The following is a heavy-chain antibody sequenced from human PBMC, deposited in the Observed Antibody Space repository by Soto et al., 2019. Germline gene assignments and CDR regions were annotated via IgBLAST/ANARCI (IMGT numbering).Heavy chain of an antibody. CDR3: AGSVFP. CDR1: GGSISSRSYY. CDR2: FYYSGST. Sequence: SETLSVSSTVSGGSISSRSYYWNWIRQHPGKGLEWIGYFYYSGSTYYNPSLKSRVTISVNTSKNQFSLKLSSVTAADTAVYYCAGSVFPWGQGTLVTVSS. V-gene: IGHV4-31*03. J-gene: IGHJ5*02.